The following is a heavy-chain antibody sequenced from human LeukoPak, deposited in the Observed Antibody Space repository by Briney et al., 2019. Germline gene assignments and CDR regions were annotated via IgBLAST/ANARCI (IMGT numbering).Heavy chain of an antibody. CDR3: AKTVGATTVVDY. Sequence: GGSLRLSCAASGFTFSSYGMHWVRQAPGRGLEWVAVISYDGSNKYYADSVKGRFTISRDNSKNTLYLQMNSLRAEDTAVYYCAKTVGATTVVDYWGQGTLVTVSS. CDR2: ISYDGSNK. V-gene: IGHV3-30*18. J-gene: IGHJ4*02. D-gene: IGHD1-26*01. CDR1: GFTFSSYG.